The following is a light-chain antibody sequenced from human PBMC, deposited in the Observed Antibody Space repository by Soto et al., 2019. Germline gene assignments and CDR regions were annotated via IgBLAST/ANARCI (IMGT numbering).Light chain of an antibody. J-gene: IGKJ1*01. V-gene: IGKV3-20*01. CDR1: QSVSSSY. Sequence: EIELTQSPAALSLSPGERATLSCRASQSVSSSYLACYQQKPGQAPRLLIYGASSRATGIPDRFSGSGSGTDFTLTISRLEPEDFAVYYCHQYGSSGTFGQGAKV. CDR3: HQYGSSGT. CDR2: GAS.